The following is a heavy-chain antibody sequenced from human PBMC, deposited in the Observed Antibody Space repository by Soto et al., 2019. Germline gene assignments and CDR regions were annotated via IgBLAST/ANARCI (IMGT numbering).Heavy chain of an antibody. V-gene: IGHV1-46*02. J-gene: IGHJ4*02. CDR2: INPTGGTT. CDR1: ADTFNNYF. CDR3: ARGRADYFDY. Sequence: GASVKVSCKASADTFNNYFMHWVRQAPGQGLEWMGIINPTGGTTTYAQKFQGRVTMTRNTSISTAYMELSSLRSEDTAVYYCARGRADYFDYWGQGTLVTSPQ.